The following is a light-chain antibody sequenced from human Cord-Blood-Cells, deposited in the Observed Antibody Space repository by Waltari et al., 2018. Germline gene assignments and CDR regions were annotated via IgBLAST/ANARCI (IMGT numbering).Light chain of an antibody. Sequence: DIQMTQSPSTLSASVGDRVTITCRVSQSISSWLAWYQQKPGKAPKLLIYDASSLESGVPSRFSGSGSWTEFTLTISSLQPDDFAAYYCQQYNSYSRTFGQGTKVEIK. V-gene: IGKV1-5*01. CDR2: DAS. J-gene: IGKJ1*01. CDR3: QQYNSYSRT. CDR1: QSISSW.